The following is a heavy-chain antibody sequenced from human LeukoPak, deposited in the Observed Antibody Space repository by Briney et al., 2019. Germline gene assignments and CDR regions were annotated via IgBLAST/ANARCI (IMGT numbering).Heavy chain of an antibody. Sequence: GASVKVSCKASGYTFTSYGISWVRQAPGQGLEWMGWISAYNGNTNYAQKLQGRVTMTTDTSTSTAYMELRSLRSDDTAVYYCAXXTYYYDSSGYYYYYYMDVWGKETTVTVSS. CDR1: GYTFTSYG. CDR2: ISAYNGNT. D-gene: IGHD3-22*01. V-gene: IGHV1-18*01. J-gene: IGHJ6*03. CDR3: AXXTYYYDSSGYYYYYYMDV.